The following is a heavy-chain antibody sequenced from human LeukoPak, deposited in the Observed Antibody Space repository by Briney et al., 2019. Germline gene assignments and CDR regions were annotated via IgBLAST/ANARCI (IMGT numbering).Heavy chain of an antibody. J-gene: IGHJ3*02. V-gene: IGHV4-34*01. CDR3: ARGFPPGSSPRGSHAFEI. Sequence: ASETLSLTCSVSEMSFSAYYWNWIRQSPGKGLEWIGEINYGGSTKYTPSLEGRGTILIDTSKNQFSLRLTSVTAADTAVYYCARGFPPGSSPRGSHAFEISGQGTM. CDR1: EMSFSAYY. D-gene: IGHD2-15*01. CDR2: INYGGST.